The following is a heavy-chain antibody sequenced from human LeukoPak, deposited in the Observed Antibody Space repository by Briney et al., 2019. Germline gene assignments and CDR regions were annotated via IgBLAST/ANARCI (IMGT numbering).Heavy chain of an antibody. CDR3: ARGPWYYDFWSGYPNWFDP. CDR2: ISAYNGNT. Sequence: ASVKVSCKASGYTFTSYGISWVRQAPGQGLEWMGWISAYNGNTNYAQKLQGRVTMTTDTSTSTAYMELRSLRSDDTAMYYCARGPWYYDFWSGYPNWFDPWGQGTLVAVSS. CDR1: GYTFTSYG. J-gene: IGHJ5*02. D-gene: IGHD3-3*01. V-gene: IGHV1-18*01.